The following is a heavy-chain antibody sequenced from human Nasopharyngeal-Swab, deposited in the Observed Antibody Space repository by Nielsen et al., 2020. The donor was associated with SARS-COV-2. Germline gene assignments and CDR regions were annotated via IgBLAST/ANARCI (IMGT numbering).Heavy chain of an antibody. D-gene: IGHD3-3*01. V-gene: IGHV3-30*18. CDR2: ISYDGSNK. J-gene: IGHJ6*02. CDR1: GFTFSSYG. CDR3: AKRSDYDFWSGGLYYYYYGMDV. Sequence: GESLKISRAASGFTFSSYGMHWVRQAPGKGLEWVAVISYDGSNKYYADSVKGRFTISRDNSKNTLYLQMNSLRAEDTAVYYCAKRSDYDFWSGGLYYYYYGMDVWGQGTTVTVSS.